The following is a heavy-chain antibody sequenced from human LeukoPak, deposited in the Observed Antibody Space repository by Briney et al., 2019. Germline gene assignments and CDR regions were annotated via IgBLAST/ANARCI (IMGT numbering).Heavy chain of an antibody. V-gene: IGHV1-46*01. CDR2: INPSGGST. D-gene: IGHD3-22*01. CDR1: GYTFTSYY. Sequence: ASVKVSCKASGYTFTSYYMHWVRQAPGQGLEWMGIINPSGGSTSYAQKFQGRFTISRDNSQNTLYLQMNSLRAEDTAVYYCARAPDSSGYFYISDYWGQGTLVTVSS. J-gene: IGHJ4*02. CDR3: ARAPDSSGYFYISDY.